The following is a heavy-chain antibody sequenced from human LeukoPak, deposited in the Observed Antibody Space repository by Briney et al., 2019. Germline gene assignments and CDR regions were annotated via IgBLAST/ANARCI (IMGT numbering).Heavy chain of an antibody. V-gene: IGHV4-4*07. CDR2: IYTSGST. CDR3: ARDRWGYNWNDVNGAWAFDI. CDR1: GGSISSYY. J-gene: IGHJ3*02. Sequence: SETLSLTCTVSGGSISSYYWGWIRQPAGKGLEWIGRIYTSGSTNYNPSLKSRVTMSVDTSKHQFSLKLSSVTAADTAVYYCARDRWGYNWNDVNGAWAFDIWGQGTMVTVSS. D-gene: IGHD1-1*01.